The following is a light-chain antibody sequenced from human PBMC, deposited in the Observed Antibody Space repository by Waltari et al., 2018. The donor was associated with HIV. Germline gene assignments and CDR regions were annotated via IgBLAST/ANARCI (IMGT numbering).Light chain of an antibody. Sequence: SGAPGQRVTISCSGSSSNIGTNTVNWYQQFPGMAPKVVIYSNDQRPSGVSDRFSGSKSGTSASLAISGLQSEDEADYFCAAWDDSLNIWVFGGGAKLTVL. V-gene: IGLV1-44*01. CDR1: SSNIGTNT. J-gene: IGLJ3*02. CDR3: AAWDDSLNIWV. CDR2: SND.